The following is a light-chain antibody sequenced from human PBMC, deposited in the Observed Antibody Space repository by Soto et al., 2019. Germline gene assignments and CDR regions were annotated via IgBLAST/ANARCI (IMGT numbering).Light chain of an antibody. CDR1: QSISSW. J-gene: IGKJ1*01. CDR3: QQYNSYSQT. Sequence: DIQITQSPSTLSASVGDRVTITCRASQSISSWLAWYQQNPGKAHKLLIYDASSLESGVPSRFSGSGSGTEFTLTISSLQPDEFATYYCQQYNSYSQTFGQGNKVDI. CDR2: DAS. V-gene: IGKV1-5*01.